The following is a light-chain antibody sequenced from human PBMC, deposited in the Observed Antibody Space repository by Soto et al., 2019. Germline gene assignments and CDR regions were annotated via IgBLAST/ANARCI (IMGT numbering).Light chain of an antibody. CDR1: QSISNN. CDR2: GAS. CDR3: QQFNKWPYT. Sequence: EIVMTQSPATLSVSPGERATLSCRASQSISNNLAWYQQKPGQAPRLLIYGASTRTTGIPARFSGSGSGTDFTLIINSLQSEDFAIYSCQQFNKWPYTFGQGTKVDIK. V-gene: IGKV3-15*01. J-gene: IGKJ2*01.